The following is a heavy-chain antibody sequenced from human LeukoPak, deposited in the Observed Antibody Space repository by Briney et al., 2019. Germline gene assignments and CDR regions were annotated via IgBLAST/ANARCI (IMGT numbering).Heavy chain of an antibody. J-gene: IGHJ6*03. V-gene: IGHV3-30*02. Sequence: PGGSLRLPCIASGVTFATYGMHWVRQAPGKGLEWVAFVRYDGIDKYYGDSVKGRFTISRDNSKNTLYLQMNSLRVEDTAVYFCAKVLPLTFYYMDVWGQGTTVTVS. CDR2: VRYDGIDK. D-gene: IGHD4/OR15-4a*01. CDR1: GVTFATYG. CDR3: AKVLPLTFYYMDV.